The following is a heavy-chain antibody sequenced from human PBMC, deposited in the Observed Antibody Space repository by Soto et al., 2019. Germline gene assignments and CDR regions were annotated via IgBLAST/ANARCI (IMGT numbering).Heavy chain of an antibody. D-gene: IGHD6-13*01. CDR2: IKQDGGEE. CDR1: GFTFSNYW. J-gene: IGHJ4*02. CDR3: LRHWRSSWQPIFDY. V-gene: IGHV3-7*05. Sequence: EVQLEESGGGLVQPGGSLRLSCAASGFTFSNYWMSWVRQAPGKGLEWVAKIKQDGGEEYYVDSVKGRFTIARYNARNTLYLQMNSIRAEDTAVYYCLRHWRSSWQPIFDYCGQGTLLTVSS.